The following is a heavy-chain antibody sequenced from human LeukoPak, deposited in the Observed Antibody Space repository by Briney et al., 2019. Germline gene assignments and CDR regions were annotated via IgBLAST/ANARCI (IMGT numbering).Heavy chain of an antibody. CDR1: GFTFSSYG. J-gene: IGHJ4*02. D-gene: IGHD1-1*01. CDR3: ARDFLSYWMRGLFDS. Sequence: GSLRLSCAASGFTFSSYGMHWVRQAPGKGLEWVAFIRYDGSNKYYADSVKGRFAISRDNAKNSLYLQMNSLRVEDTAVYYCARDFLSYWMRGLFDSWGQGTLVTVSS. V-gene: IGHV3-30*02. CDR2: IRYDGSNK.